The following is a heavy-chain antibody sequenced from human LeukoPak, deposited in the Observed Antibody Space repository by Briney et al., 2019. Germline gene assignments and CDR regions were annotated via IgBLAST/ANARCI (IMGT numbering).Heavy chain of an antibody. CDR1: GGSISSYY. D-gene: IGHD2/OR15-2a*01. Sequence: PSESLSLTCTVSGGSISSYYWSWIRQPPGKGLEWIAYIYNSGSTNYNPSLKSRVTISVDTSKNQFSLKLSSVTAADTDVYYCARARPNSWFDPWGQGNLVTVSS. CDR2: IYNSGST. CDR3: ARARPNSWFDP. V-gene: IGHV4-59*12. J-gene: IGHJ5*02.